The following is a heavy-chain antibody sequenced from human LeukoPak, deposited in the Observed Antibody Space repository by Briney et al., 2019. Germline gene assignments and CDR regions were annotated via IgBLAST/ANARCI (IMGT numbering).Heavy chain of an antibody. Sequence: APVKACCTASGYTFTGYYMHWVRQAPGQGLEWMGWINPNSGGTNYAQKFQGRVTMTRDTSISTAYMELSRLRSDDTAVYYCARGHCSGGGCYLPFDYWGERTLASVSS. J-gene: IGHJ4*01. V-gene: IGHV1-2*02. D-gene: IGHD2-15*01. CDR1: GYTFTGYY. CDR3: ARGHCSGGGCYLPFDY. CDR2: INPNSGGT.